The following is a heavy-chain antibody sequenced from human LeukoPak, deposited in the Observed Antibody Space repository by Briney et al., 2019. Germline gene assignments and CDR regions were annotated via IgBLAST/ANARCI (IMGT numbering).Heavy chain of an antibody. J-gene: IGHJ4*02. CDR2: ISFHGDNK. CDR1: GFTFSSYA. D-gene: IGHD2-8*01. V-gene: IGHV3-30-3*01. Sequence: GGSLRLSCAASGFTFSSYAMHWVRQAPGKGLEWVAVISFHGDNKYYADSVKGRFTISRDNSKNTLYLQMNSLRVEDTAVYYCANGVRDHRAYFDDWGQGTLVTVSS. CDR3: ANGVRDHRAYFDD.